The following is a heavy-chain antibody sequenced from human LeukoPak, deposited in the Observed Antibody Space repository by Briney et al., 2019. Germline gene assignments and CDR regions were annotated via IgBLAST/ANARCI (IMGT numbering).Heavy chain of an antibody. CDR3: ARAYGSGSLLSTPIFDY. J-gene: IGHJ4*02. CDR1: GFTFSSYE. Sequence: GGSLRLSCAASGFTFSSYEMNWVRQAPGKGLEWVSYISSSGSTIYYADSVKGRFTISRDNAKNSLYLQMNSLRAEDTAVYYCARAYGSGSLLSTPIFDYWGQGTLVTVSS. V-gene: IGHV3-48*03. D-gene: IGHD3-10*01. CDR2: ISSSGSTI.